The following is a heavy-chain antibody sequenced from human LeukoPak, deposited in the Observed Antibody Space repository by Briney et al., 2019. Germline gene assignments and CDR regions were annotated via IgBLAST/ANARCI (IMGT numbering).Heavy chain of an antibody. V-gene: IGHV3-7*02. CDR2: IKEDGGEI. CDR3: ARHGYNYGFDY. D-gene: IGHD5-24*01. CDR1: GITFSRSW. Sequence: GGSLRLSCAASGITFSRSWMSWVRQAPGKGLEWVAFIKEDGGEIYYVDSVKGRFTISRDISKNTLYLQMNSLSAEDTAVYYCARHGYNYGFDYWGQGTLVTVPS. J-gene: IGHJ4*02.